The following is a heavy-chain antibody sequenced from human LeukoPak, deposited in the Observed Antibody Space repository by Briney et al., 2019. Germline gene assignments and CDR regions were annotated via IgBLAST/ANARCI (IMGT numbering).Heavy chain of an antibody. J-gene: IGHJ4*02. V-gene: IGHV4-59*01. CDR1: GGYMSSNY. D-gene: IGHD3-10*01. CDR3: ARVRDRYGETDY. Sequence: SETLSLTCTVSGGYMSSNYWGWIRRPPGKGLEWIGYIHHTRGATYSPSLRSRLSLSIDTSRNQFSLRLNSVTPADTAVYFCARVRDRYGETDYWGQGALVTVSS. CDR2: IHHTRGA.